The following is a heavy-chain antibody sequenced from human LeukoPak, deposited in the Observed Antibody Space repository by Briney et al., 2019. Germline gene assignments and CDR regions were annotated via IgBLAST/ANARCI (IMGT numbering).Heavy chain of an antibody. CDR3: AREPTPMIL. V-gene: IGHV3-21*01. D-gene: IGHD5-18*01. Sequence: GGSLRLSCAASGFTFSIYSMNWVRQTPGKGLEWVSSISSTSAYIYYADSVKGRFTISRDNAKNSLYLQMSSLSAEDTAVYYCAREPTPMILWGQGTLDTVSS. CDR2: ISSTSAYI. J-gene: IGHJ4*02. CDR1: GFTFSIYS.